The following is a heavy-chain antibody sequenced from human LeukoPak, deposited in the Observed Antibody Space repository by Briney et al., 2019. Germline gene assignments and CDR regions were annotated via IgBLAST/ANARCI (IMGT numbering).Heavy chain of an antibody. D-gene: IGHD5-18*01. CDR3: ANDLGWIQLNLG. CDR2: IYHSGST. Sequence: PSETLSLTCTVSGDSISSYFWGWIRRPPGKGLEWIGSIYHSGSTYYNPSLKSRVTISVDTSKNQFSLKLSSVTAADTAVYYCANDLGWIQLNLGRGQGTLVTVSS. J-gene: IGHJ4*02. V-gene: IGHV4-38-2*02. CDR1: GDSISSYF.